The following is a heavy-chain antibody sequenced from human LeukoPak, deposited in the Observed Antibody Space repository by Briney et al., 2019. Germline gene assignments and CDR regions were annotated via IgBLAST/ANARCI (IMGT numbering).Heavy chain of an antibody. D-gene: IGHD3-3*02. CDR1: GGSIRSYY. CDR3: ARHLRSFPDC. V-gene: IGHV4-59*08. Sequence: SETLSLTCTVSGGSIRSYYWSWIRQPPGKGLEWLGYIYYSGTTNYNPSLKSRLTMSLDTPKKQLSLRLTSVTAADTAVYYCARHLRSFPDCWGQGTLVTVSS. CDR2: IYYSGTT. J-gene: IGHJ4*02.